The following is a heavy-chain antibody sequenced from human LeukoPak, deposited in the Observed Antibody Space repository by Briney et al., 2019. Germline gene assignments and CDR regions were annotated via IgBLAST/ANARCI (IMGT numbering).Heavy chain of an antibody. CDR3: AKADSVSIAVAGLSYFDY. J-gene: IGHJ4*02. V-gene: IGHV1-18*01. D-gene: IGHD6-19*01. CDR2: ISAYNGNT. CDR1: GYRFTSHG. Sequence: VASVKVSCKASGYRFTSHGISWLRQAPGQGLEWLGWISAYNGNTKIAQKLQGRVTMTTDTSTSTAYMELRSLRSDDTAVYYCAKADSVSIAVAGLSYFDYWGQGTLVTVSS.